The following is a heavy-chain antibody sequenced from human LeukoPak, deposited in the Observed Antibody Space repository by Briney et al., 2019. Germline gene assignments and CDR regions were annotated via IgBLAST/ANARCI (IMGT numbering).Heavy chain of an antibody. CDR1: GFTFSNYD. D-gene: IGHD6-13*01. CDR2: ISGSGGST. V-gene: IGHV3-23*01. Sequence: GGSLRLSCAASGFTFSNYDMSWVRQAPGKGLEWVSGISGSGGSTYHADSVKGRFTISRDNSKDTLYLQMNSLRDEDTAVYYCARASYISSWYFDYWGQGTLVTVSS. J-gene: IGHJ4*02. CDR3: ARASYISSWYFDY.